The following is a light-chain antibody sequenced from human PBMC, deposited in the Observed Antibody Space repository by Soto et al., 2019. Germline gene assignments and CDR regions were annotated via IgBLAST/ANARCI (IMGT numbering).Light chain of an antibody. Sequence: EIQMTLCPAAMAASVGERGTSTCRASQGISNYLAWFQQKPGQVPRRLIYAASSLHSGVPSRFSGSGSGTEFTLTISSLQPEDFAAYYCQQYNSWPRTFGGGTKVDI. CDR1: QGISNY. V-gene: IGKV1-17*03. CDR2: AAS. J-gene: IGKJ4*02. CDR3: QQYNSWPRT.